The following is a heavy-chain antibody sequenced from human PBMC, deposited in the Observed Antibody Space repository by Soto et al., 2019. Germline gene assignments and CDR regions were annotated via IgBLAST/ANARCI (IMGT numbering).Heavy chain of an antibody. Sequence: EVQLVESGGGLVQPGGSLRLSCAASGFTFSSYSMNWVRQAPGKGLEWVSYISSSSSTIYSADSVKGRFTIARDNAKNALYLQMNSLRDEDTAVYYCARGLYYYASSGYWGYWSQGTLVTVSS. CDR1: GFTFSSYS. D-gene: IGHD3-22*01. J-gene: IGHJ4*02. V-gene: IGHV3-48*02. CDR2: ISSSSSTI. CDR3: ARGLYYYASSGYWGY.